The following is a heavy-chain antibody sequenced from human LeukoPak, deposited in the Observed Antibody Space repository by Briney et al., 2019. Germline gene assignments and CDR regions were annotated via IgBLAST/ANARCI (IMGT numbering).Heavy chain of an antibody. D-gene: IGHD1-26*01. V-gene: IGHV3-23*01. J-gene: IGHJ6*02. CDR2: ISTTGGTT. CDR1: EFTFSSYA. CDR3: ARVKWAEPKGCMDV. Sequence: PGGSLRLSCAASEFTFSSYAMTWVRQAPGKGLEWVSIISTTGGTTYYADSVKGRFTISRDNAKNTLYLQMNSLRAGDTAIYYCARVKWAEPKGCMDVWGQGTTVTVSS.